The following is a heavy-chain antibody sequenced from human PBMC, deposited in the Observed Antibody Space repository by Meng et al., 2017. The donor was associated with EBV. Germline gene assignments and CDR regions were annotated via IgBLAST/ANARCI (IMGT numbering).Heavy chain of an antibody. V-gene: IGHV1-46*01. D-gene: IGHD1/OR15-1a*01. CDR1: GITFPSYY. CDR3: VRELVGGTFDY. Sequence: QVRSVQYGAEVKKPGASVKVSSQAYGITFPSYYLHWVRQAPGQGLEWMGIIIPAGGNTNYAQKFRGRFTMTRDTSTSTVYMDLSILTSEDTAVYYCVRELVGGTFDYWGQGTLVTVSS. J-gene: IGHJ4*02. CDR2: IIPAGGNT.